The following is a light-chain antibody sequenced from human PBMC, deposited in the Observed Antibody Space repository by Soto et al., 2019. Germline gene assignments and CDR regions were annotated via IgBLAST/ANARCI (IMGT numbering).Light chain of an antibody. CDR2: KVS. J-gene: IGKJ1*01. CDR3: MQGTHWLWT. CDR1: LSLVYSDGNTY. V-gene: IGKV2-30*01. Sequence: DVVMTQSPLSLPVTLGQPSSISCRSSLSLVYSDGNTYWNWFQQRPGQSPRRLIYKVSNRDSGVPDRFSGSGSGTDFTLKISRVEAEDVGVYYCMQGTHWLWTFGQGTKVDIK.